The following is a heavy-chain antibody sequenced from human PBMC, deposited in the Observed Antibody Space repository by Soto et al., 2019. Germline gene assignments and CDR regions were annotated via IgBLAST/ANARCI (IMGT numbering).Heavy chain of an antibody. J-gene: IGHJ6*02. Sequence: ESLKISCAASGFTFSSYSMNWVRQAPGKGLEWVSSISSSSSYIYYADSVKGRFTISRDNAKNSLYLQMNSLRAEDTAVYYCARDGYYDFWSGYHYYGMDVWGQGTTVTVSS. CDR2: ISSSSSYI. V-gene: IGHV3-21*01. D-gene: IGHD3-3*01. CDR3: ARDGYYDFWSGYHYYGMDV. CDR1: GFTFSSYS.